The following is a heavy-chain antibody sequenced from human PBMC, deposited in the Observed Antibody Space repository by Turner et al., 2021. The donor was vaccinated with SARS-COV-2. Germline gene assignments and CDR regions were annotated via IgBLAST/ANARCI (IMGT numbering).Heavy chain of an antibody. D-gene: IGHD1-26*01. V-gene: IGHV4-39*01. CDR2: IYYSGST. J-gene: IGHJ4*02. CDR3: ARHSPELRGDYFDY. CDR1: GGSISSSSYY. Sequence: QLQLQESGPGLVKPSETLSLTCTVSGGSISSSSYYWGWIRQPPGKGLEWIGYIYYSGSTYYNLSLKSRVTISVDTSKNQFSLKLSSVTAADTAVYYCARHSPELRGDYFDYWGQGTLVTVSS.